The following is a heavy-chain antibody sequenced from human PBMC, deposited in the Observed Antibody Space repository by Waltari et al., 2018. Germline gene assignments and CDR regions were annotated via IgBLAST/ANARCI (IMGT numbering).Heavy chain of an antibody. Sequence: EVQLVESGGGLVQPGGSLRLSCAVSGFSVGNYYMTWVRQTPGKGLEWVSVIYSGGGTFHADSVKGRFAISRHDSRNTLNLQMDSLRVEDTAIYFCARADFWGGFYFDYWGLGTLVTVSS. J-gene: IGHJ4*02. V-gene: IGHV3-53*04. CDR3: ARADFWGGFYFDY. D-gene: IGHD3-3*01. CDR1: GFSVGNYY. CDR2: IYSGGGT.